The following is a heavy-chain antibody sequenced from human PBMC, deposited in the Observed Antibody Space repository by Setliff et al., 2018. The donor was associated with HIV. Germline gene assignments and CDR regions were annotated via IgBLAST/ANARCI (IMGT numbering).Heavy chain of an antibody. CDR1: GRSLSGYY. D-gene: IGHD3-3*01. J-gene: IGHJ6*03. CDR2: INQSGST. Sequence: ETLSLTCAVYGRSLSGYYWSWIRQPPGKGLEWIGEINQSGSTNYNPSLKSRVTISVDTSKNQFSLKLSSVTAADTAVYYCARGVNPTYYDFWSGNYMRKYYYYYMDVWGKGTTVTVSS. V-gene: IGHV4-34*01. CDR3: ARGVNPTYYDFWSGNYMRKYYYYYMDV.